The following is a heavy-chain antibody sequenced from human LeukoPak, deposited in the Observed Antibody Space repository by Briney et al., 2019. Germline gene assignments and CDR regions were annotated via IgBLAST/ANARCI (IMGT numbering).Heavy chain of an antibody. CDR3: ASGVAAAGYYFDY. V-gene: IGHV3-13*01. Sequence: GGSLRLSCAASGFNFKNYDFHWVRQAAGKRLEWVSGIGTVTDTFYLDSVEGRFTISRDNAKNSLYLQMNSLRAEDTAVYYCASGVAAAGYYFDYWGQGTLVTVSS. CDR1: GFNFKNYD. D-gene: IGHD6-13*01. J-gene: IGHJ4*02. CDR2: IGTVTDT.